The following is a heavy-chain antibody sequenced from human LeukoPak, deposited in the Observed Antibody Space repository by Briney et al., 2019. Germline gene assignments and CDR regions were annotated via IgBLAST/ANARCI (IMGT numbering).Heavy chain of an antibody. D-gene: IGHD5-24*01. V-gene: IGHV3-33*02. CDR1: GFTFSNYG. CDR3: ARDRYGYNYYYYYYMDV. CDR2: MWYDGSIK. Sequence: PGGSLRLSCAAFGFTFSNYGRHWVRQAPDNGLGWLAIMWYDGSIKYYADSAKARFTISRDNSKNTVFLQMNSLRAEDTAVYYCARDRYGYNYYYYYYMDVWGKGTTVTVSS. J-gene: IGHJ6*03.